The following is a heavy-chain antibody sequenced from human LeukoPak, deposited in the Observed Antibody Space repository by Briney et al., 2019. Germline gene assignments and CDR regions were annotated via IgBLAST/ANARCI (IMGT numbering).Heavy chain of an antibody. CDR3: ARAGIAAAGPWDY. Sequence: SETLSLTCAVYGGSFSGYYWSWIRQPPGKGLEWIGEINHSGSTNYNPSLKSRVTISVDTSKNQFSLKLSSVTAADTAVHYCARAGIAAAGPWDYWGQGTLVTVSS. V-gene: IGHV4-34*01. CDR2: INHSGST. J-gene: IGHJ4*02. CDR1: GGSFSGYY. D-gene: IGHD6-13*01.